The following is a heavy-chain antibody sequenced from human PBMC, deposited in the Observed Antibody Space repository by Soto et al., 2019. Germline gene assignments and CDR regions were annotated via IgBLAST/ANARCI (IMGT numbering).Heavy chain of an antibody. Sequence: QVQLVQSGAEVKKPGASVKVSCKASGYTFTSYGISWVRQAPGQGLEWMGWISAYNGNTNYAQKLQGRVTMTTDTSTSTAYMELRSLRSDDTAVYYCARRYDFWSGYPPPPSYYYYMDVWGKGTTVTVSS. CDR1: GYTFTSYG. J-gene: IGHJ6*03. CDR2: ISAYNGNT. D-gene: IGHD3-3*01. V-gene: IGHV1-18*01. CDR3: ARRYDFWSGYPPPPSYYYYMDV.